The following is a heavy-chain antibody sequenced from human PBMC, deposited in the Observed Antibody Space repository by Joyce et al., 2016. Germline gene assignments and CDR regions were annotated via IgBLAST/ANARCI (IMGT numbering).Heavy chain of an antibody. CDR3: ATDPYGDYFDH. Sequence: QVQLQESGPGLVKPSGTLSLTCAVSGGSISSSNWWSWVHQPPGKGLEWIGEIYHSGRTNYSPSLKSRVTMSVDKSKNQFSLKLTSVTAADTAVYFCATDPYGDYFDHWGQGALVTVSS. D-gene: IGHD4-17*01. CDR1: GGSISSSNW. CDR2: IYHSGRT. J-gene: IGHJ4*02. V-gene: IGHV4-4*02.